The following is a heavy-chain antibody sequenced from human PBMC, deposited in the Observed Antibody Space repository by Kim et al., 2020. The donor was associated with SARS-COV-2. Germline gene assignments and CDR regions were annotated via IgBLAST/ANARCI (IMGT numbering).Heavy chain of an antibody. D-gene: IGHD6-13*01. V-gene: IGHV7-4-1*02. J-gene: IGHJ4*02. Sequence: YAQGFTGRFVFSLDTSVSTAYLQISSLKAEDTAVYYCARELGIAAAGIDYWGQGTLVTVSS. CDR3: ARELGIAAAGIDY.